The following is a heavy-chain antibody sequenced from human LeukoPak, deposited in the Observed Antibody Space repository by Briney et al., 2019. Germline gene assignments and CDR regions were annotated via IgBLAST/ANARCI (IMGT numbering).Heavy chain of an antibody. Sequence: ASVKVSCKASGYTFTSSDISWVRQATGQGLEWMGWMNPNSGNTGYAQNFQGRVTMTRNTSISTAYMELSSLRSEDTAVYYCAKRKTTVTSFDPWGQGTLVTVSS. J-gene: IGHJ5*02. D-gene: IGHD4-17*01. V-gene: IGHV1-8*01. CDR3: AKRKTTVTSFDP. CDR2: MNPNSGNT. CDR1: GYTFTSSD.